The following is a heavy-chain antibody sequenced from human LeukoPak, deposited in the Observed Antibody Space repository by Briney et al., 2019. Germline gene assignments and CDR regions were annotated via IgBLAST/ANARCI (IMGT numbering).Heavy chain of an antibody. CDR1: GFTFSSYE. CDR2: ISSSSSTI. V-gene: IGHV3-48*03. CDR3: ARGGRYCSGGSCLMGEFDY. D-gene: IGHD2-15*01. Sequence: GSLRLSCAASGFTFSSYEMNWVRQAPGKGLEWVSYISSSSSTIYYADSVKGRFTISRDNAKNSLYLQMNSLRAEDTAVYYCARGGRYCSGGSCLMGEFDYWGQGTLVTVSS. J-gene: IGHJ4*02.